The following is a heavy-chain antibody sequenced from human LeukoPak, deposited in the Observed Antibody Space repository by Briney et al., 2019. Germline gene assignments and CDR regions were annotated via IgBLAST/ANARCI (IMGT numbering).Heavy chain of an antibody. CDR3: ARSGIVGAHFDY. CDR1: GFTFSSYG. V-gene: IGHV3-33*01. CDR2: IWYDGSNK. Sequence: GRSLRLSCAASGFTFSSYGMHWVRQAPGKGLEWVAVIWYDGSNKYYADSVKGRFTISRDSSKNTLYLQMNSLRAEDTAVYYCARSGIVGAHFDYWGQGTLVTVSS. D-gene: IGHD1-26*01. J-gene: IGHJ4*02.